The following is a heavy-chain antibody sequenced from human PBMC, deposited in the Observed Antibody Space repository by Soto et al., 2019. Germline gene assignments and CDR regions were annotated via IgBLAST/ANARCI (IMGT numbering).Heavy chain of an antibody. CDR1: GFTFSSYA. Sequence: GESLKISCAASGFTFSSYAMHWVRQAPGKGLEWVAVISYDGSNKYYADSVKGRFTISRDNSKNTLYLQMNSLRAEDTAVYYCARDLKSSRSRIVVVPATTYWGQGTLVTVSS. D-gene: IGHD2-2*01. V-gene: IGHV3-30-3*01. CDR3: ARDLKSSRSRIVVVPATTY. J-gene: IGHJ4*02. CDR2: ISYDGSNK.